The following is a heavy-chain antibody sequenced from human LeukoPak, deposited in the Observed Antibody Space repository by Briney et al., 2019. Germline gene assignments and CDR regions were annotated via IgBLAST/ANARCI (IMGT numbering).Heavy chain of an antibody. J-gene: IGHJ3*02. V-gene: IGHV3-74*01. D-gene: IGHD6-19*01. Sequence: QAGGSLRLSCAASGFSFSSYWMHWVRQVPGKGLVWVSRINSDGTSTNYADSVKGRFTISRDNAKNTLYLQMNSLRAEDTAVYYCAKEGAASSGWYGDAFDIWGQGTMVTVSS. CDR2: INSDGTST. CDR3: AKEGAASSGWYGDAFDI. CDR1: GFSFSSYW.